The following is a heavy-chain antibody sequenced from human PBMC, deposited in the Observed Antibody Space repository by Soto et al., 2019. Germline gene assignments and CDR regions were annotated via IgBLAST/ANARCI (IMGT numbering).Heavy chain of an antibody. CDR1: GGTFSSYA. D-gene: IGHD6-19*01. CDR3: AESIAVAGTGYWYFDL. J-gene: IGHJ2*01. Sequence: QVRLVQSGAEVKKPGSSVKVSCKASGGTFSSYAISWVRQAPGQGLEWMGGIIPIFGTANYAQKFQGRVTITADESTSTAYMELSSLRSEDTAVYYCAESIAVAGTGYWYFDLWGRGTLVTVSS. V-gene: IGHV1-69*01. CDR2: IIPIFGTA.